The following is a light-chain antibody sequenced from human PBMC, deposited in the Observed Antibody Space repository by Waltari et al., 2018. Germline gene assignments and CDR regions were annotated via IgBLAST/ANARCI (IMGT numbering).Light chain of an antibody. CDR2: LNSDGRH. CDR1: SGPSSHP. Sequence: QLVLTQSPSASASLGASVKLTCPLSSGPSSHPIAWPQQQPEKGPRYLMRLNSDGRHTKGDGIPDRFSGSSSGAERYLTISSLQSEDEADYYCQTWATGIRVFGGGTKLTVL. V-gene: IGLV4-69*01. J-gene: IGLJ2*01. CDR3: QTWATGIRV.